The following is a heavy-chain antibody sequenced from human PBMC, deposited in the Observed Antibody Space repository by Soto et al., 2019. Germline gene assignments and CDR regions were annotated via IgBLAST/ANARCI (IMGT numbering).Heavy chain of an antibody. CDR2: INSGNGNT. D-gene: IGHD3-3*01. Sequence: ASVKVSCKTSGYTFTNYVVDWVRQAPGQGLEWMGWINSGNGNTKYSEKFQGRVTITRDTSESTAYVELNSLTSEDTAVYYCARGLTIFGVVIGYWGQGTLVTVSS. CDR3: ARGLTIFGVVIGY. V-gene: IGHV1-3*01. CDR1: GYTFTNYV. J-gene: IGHJ4*02.